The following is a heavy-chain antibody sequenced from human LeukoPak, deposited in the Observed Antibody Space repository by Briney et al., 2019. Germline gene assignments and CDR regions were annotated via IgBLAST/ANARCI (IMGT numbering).Heavy chain of an antibody. CDR3: GRVYCSTTSCYDYYDYYMDV. CDR1: GFRFDDYG. J-gene: IGHJ6*03. V-gene: IGHV3-20*04. D-gene: IGHD2-2*01. Sequence: GGSLRLSCAASGFRFDDYGMSWVRHVPGKGLEWVSGTNWDGASTGYADSVKGRFTISRDNVKNFLYLQMNSLGVEDTALYFCGRVYCSTTSCYDYYDYYMDVWGKGTTVTVSS. CDR2: TNWDGAST.